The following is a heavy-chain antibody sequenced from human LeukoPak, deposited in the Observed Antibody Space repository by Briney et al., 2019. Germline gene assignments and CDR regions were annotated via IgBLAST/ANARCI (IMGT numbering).Heavy chain of an antibody. Sequence: SGTLSLTCAVSGGSISSSNWWSWVRQPPGKGLEWIGEIYHSGSTNYNPSLKSRVTISVDTSKNQFSLKLSSVTAADTAVYYCASQAYSSLFDYWGQGTLVTVSS. J-gene: IGHJ4*02. CDR2: IYHSGST. CDR1: GGSISSSNW. CDR3: ASQAYSSLFDY. V-gene: IGHV4-4*02. D-gene: IGHD6-13*01.